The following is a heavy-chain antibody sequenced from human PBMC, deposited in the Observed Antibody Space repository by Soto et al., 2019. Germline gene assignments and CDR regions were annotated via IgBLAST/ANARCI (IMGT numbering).Heavy chain of an antibody. Sequence: SVKVSCKASGGTFSSYAISWVRQAPGQGLEWMGGIIPIFGTANYAQKFQGRVTITADKSTSTAYMELSSLRSEDTAVYYCAKMTSGSYGRNYGMDVWGQGTTVTVSS. D-gene: IGHD5-18*01. CDR2: IIPIFGTA. V-gene: IGHV1-69*06. CDR3: AKMTSGSYGRNYGMDV. CDR1: GGTFSSYA. J-gene: IGHJ6*02.